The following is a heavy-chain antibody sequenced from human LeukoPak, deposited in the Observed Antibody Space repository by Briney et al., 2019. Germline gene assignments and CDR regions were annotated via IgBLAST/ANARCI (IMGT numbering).Heavy chain of an antibody. CDR3: ATSGGGYRFDY. CDR1: GDSIDSGTYY. Sequence: PSETLSLTCTVSGDSIDSGTYYCTWIRQHPGKGLEWIGYIYSGGTTYYNPSLESRVTISVDTSKSEFSLKLTSVTAADTAMYYCATSGGGYRFDYWGPGTLVTVSS. CDR2: IYSGGTT. V-gene: IGHV4-31*03. D-gene: IGHD3-16*01. J-gene: IGHJ4*02.